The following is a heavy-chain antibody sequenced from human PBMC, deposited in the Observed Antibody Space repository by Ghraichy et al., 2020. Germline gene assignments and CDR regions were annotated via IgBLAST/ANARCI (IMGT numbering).Heavy chain of an antibody. CDR1: GGDSSSYY. D-gene: IGHD1-14*01. V-gene: IGHV4-59*01. CDR2: IYYTGSA. Sequence: SETLSLTCNVFGGDSSSYYGSWIRQLSGKGLEWIGYIYYTGSANYNPSLKSRVTLSVDTSKSQFSLKMSSVTAADTAMYYCARVNHYYGTDVWGQGTTVTVSS. CDR3: ARVNHYYGTDV. J-gene: IGHJ6*02.